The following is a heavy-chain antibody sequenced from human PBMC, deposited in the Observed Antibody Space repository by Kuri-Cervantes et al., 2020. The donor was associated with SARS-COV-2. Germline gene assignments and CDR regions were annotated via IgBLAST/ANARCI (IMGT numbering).Heavy chain of an antibody. CDR3: ARVVFGGYGHYYFDY. CDR1: GYTFTGYY. Sequence: ASVKVSCKASGYTFTGYYMHWVRQAPGQGLEWMGWINPNSGGTNYAQKFQGRVTMTRDTSISTAYMELSRLRSDDTAMFYCARVVFGGYGHYYFDYWGQGTLVTVSS. D-gene: IGHD5-18*01. J-gene: IGHJ4*02. V-gene: IGHV1-2*02. CDR2: INPNSGGT.